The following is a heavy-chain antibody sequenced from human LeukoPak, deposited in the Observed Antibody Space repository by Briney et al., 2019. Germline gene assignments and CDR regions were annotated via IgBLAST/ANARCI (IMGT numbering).Heavy chain of an antibody. V-gene: IGHV3-21*01. Sequence: GGSLRLSCAASGFTFSSYSMNWVRQAPGKGLEWVSSISSSSSYIYYADSVKGRFTISRDNAKNSLCLQMNSLRAEDTAVYYCARRPRGYSYGPALDYWGQGTLVTVSS. J-gene: IGHJ4*02. CDR1: GFTFSSYS. CDR2: ISSSSSYI. CDR3: ARRPRGYSYGPALDY. D-gene: IGHD5-18*01.